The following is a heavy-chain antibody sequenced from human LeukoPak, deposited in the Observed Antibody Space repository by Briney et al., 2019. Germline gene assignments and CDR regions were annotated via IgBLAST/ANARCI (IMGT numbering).Heavy chain of an antibody. Sequence: KPSQTLSLTCTVSGGSISSGRYYWSWIRQRPGKGLEWFGYIYYSGSTNYNPSLKSRVTISVDTSKNQFSLKLSSVTAADTAVYYCARAPEEQWLVPTVMGAFDIWGQGTMVTVSS. V-gene: IGHV4-61*01. CDR1: GGSISSGRYY. CDR2: IYYSGST. D-gene: IGHD6-19*01. J-gene: IGHJ3*02. CDR3: ARAPEEQWLVPTVMGAFDI.